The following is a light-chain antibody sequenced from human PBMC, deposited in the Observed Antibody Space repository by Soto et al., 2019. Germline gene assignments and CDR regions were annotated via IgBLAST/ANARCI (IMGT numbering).Light chain of an antibody. CDR1: QGISSY. CDR3: QQLNSYPLT. Sequence: IQLTQSPSSLSASVGDRVTITCRASQGISSYLAWYQQKPGKAPKLLIYAASPLQSGVPSRFSGSGSGTDFTLTISSLQPEDFATYYCQQLNSYPLTCGGGTKVEIK. CDR2: AAS. J-gene: IGKJ4*01. V-gene: IGKV1-9*01.